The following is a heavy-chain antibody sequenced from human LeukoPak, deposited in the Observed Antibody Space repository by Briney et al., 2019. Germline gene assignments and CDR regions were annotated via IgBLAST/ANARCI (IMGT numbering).Heavy chain of an antibody. CDR1: GFTFSSYS. D-gene: IGHD3-10*01. Sequence: PGGSLRLSCAASGFTFSSYSMNWVRQAPGKGLEWVSYISSSSSTIYYADSVKGRFTISRDNAKNSLYLQMNSLRAEDTALYYCARDTHLSYAAGFDCWGQGTLVTVSS. J-gene: IGHJ4*02. CDR2: ISSSSSTI. V-gene: IGHV3-48*04. CDR3: ARDTHLSYAAGFDC.